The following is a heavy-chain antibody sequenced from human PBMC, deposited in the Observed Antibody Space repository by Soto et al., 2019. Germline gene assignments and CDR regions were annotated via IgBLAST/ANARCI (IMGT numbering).Heavy chain of an antibody. CDR3: ARRGGGYCSGGSCPLDY. CDR2: IYPGDSDT. V-gene: IGHV5-51*07. D-gene: IGHD2-15*01. J-gene: IGHJ4*02. CDR1: GYRFTGYW. Sequence: SLKVSRKGSGYRFTGYWIRWLYKMHGKDLEWMGIIYPGDSDTRYSPSFQGQVTISADKSISTAYLQWSSLKASDTAMYYCARRGGGYCSGGSCPLDYLRQGTLVTVS.